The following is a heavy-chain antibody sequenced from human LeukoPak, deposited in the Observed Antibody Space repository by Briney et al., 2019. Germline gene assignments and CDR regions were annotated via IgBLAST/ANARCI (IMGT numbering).Heavy chain of an antibody. CDR2: IIPIFGTA. D-gene: IGHD2-15*01. J-gene: IGHJ6*02. Sequence: SVKVSCKASGGTFSSYAISWVRQAPGQGLEWMGGIIPIFGTANYAQKFQGRVTITADESTSTAYMELSSLRSEDTAVYYCAVGVVAATSASYYYYYGMDVWGQGTTVTVSS. CDR3: AVGVVAATSASYYYYYGMDV. CDR1: GGTFSSYA. V-gene: IGHV1-69*13.